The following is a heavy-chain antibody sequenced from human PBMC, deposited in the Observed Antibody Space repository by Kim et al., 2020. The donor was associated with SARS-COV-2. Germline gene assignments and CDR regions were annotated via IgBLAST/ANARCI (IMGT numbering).Heavy chain of an antibody. CDR2: T. J-gene: IGHJ6*01. V-gene: IGHV3-23*01. D-gene: IGHD1-26*01. Sequence: TYYGDSVKGRLTTSRDTSKNTVYLQMNSLRAEDTAVYYCAKEVWDYSGMDAWGPGTTVTVSS. CDR3: AKEVWDYSGMDA.